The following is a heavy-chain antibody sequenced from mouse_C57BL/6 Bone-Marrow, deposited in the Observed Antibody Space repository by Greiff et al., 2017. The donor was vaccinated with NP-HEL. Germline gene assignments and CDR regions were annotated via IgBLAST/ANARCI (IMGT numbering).Heavy chain of an antibody. CDR1: GFTFSDYY. J-gene: IGHJ3*01. Sequence: EVQGVESGGGLVQPGGSLKLSCAASGFTFSDYYMYWVRQTPEKRLEWVAYISNGGGSTYYPDTVKGRFTISRDNAKNTLYLQMSRLKSEDTAMYYCARLYYDYDGAFAYWGQGTLVTVSA. D-gene: IGHD2-4*01. CDR2: ISNGGGST. CDR3: ARLYYDYDGAFAY. V-gene: IGHV5-12*01.